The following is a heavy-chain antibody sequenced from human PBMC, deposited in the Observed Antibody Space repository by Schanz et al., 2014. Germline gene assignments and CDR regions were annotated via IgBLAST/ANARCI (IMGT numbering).Heavy chain of an antibody. D-gene: IGHD6-13*01. CDR1: GFTFRGYA. V-gene: IGHV3-23*01. J-gene: IGHJ4*02. Sequence: EVQLLESGGGLVQPGGSLRLSCAASGFTFRGYAMSWVRQAPGKGLEWVSAISGSGGSTYYADSVKGRFTISRDNSKNTLYLQMSSLRAEDTAVYYCAKSQGSSFDSWGQGTLXTVSS. CDR2: ISGSGGST. CDR3: AKSQGSSFDS.